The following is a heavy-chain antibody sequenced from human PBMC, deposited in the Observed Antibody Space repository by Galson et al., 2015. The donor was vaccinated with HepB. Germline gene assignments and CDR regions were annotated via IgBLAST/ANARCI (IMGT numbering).Heavy chain of an antibody. J-gene: IGHJ6*02. CDR2: IKEDGSEE. V-gene: IGHV3-7*03. D-gene: IGHD6-6*01. CDR1: GFTFSTYW. CDR3: ATSSIGARPFYYYHNGMDV. Sequence: SLRLSCAASGFTFSTYWMTWVRQAPGKGLEWVANIKEDGSEEYYVDSVEGRFTIFRDNARKSLYLQMNRLRADDTAVYYCATSSIGARPFYYYHNGMDVWGQGTTVTVSS.